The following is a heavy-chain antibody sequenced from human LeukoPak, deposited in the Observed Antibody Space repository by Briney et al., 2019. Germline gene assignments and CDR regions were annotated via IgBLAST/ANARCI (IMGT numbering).Heavy chain of an antibody. CDR1: GGSFSGYY. Sequence: SETLSLTCAVYGGSFSGYYWRWIRQPPGKGPESIGAINHRGTTNYNPSLKSRVTISVDTPKNQFSLKLSSVTAADTAVYYCARAPYYYDSSGYYRRPPFDYWGQGTLVTVSS. V-gene: IGHV4-34*01. J-gene: IGHJ4*02. D-gene: IGHD3-22*01. CDR2: INHRGTT. CDR3: ARAPYYYDSSGYYRRPPFDY.